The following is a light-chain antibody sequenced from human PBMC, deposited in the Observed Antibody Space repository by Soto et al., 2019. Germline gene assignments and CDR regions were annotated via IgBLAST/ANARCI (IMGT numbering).Light chain of an antibody. Sequence: EVVMTQSPATVSVSPGEGVTLSCRASQTISNDLAWYQQKPGQAPRLLIYGASTRATGVPVRFSGGGSGTEFNLNISRRQSEDFALYFCQQNNKWPPVTFGGGNKVEIK. CDR3: QQNNKWPPVT. CDR2: GAS. J-gene: IGKJ4*01. CDR1: QTISND. V-gene: IGKV3-15*01.